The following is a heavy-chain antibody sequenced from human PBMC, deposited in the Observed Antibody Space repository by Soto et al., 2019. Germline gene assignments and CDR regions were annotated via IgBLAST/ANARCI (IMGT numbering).Heavy chain of an antibody. J-gene: IGHJ6*02. V-gene: IGHV3-48*01. D-gene: IGHD5-12*01. Sequence: EVQLVESGGGLVQPGVSLRLSFAASGFTFSTYSMNWVRQAPGKGLEWISYITKSSRTLYYADSVKGRFTISGDNAKNSLYLQMNSLRAEDTAVYYCTRDHGYGYGMDVWGQGTTVTVSS. CDR2: ITKSSRTL. CDR3: TRDHGYGYGMDV. CDR1: GFTFSTYS.